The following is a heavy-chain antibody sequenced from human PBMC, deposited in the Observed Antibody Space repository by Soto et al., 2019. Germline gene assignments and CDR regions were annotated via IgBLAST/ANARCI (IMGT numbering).Heavy chain of an antibody. CDR1: GYTFTSYG. V-gene: IGHV1-18*01. Sequence: QVQLVQSGAEVKKPGASVKVSCKASGYTFTSYGISWVRQAPGQGLEGMGWISAYNGNTNYAQKLQGRVTMTTETSTSTAYMELRSLRSDDTAVYYWARDADSYAPDPGAGWFVPWGQGTLVTVSS. CDR2: ISAYNGNT. D-gene: IGHD5-18*01. J-gene: IGHJ5*02. CDR3: ARDADSYAPDPGAGWFVP.